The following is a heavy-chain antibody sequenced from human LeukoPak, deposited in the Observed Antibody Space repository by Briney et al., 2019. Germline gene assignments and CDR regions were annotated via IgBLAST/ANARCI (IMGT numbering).Heavy chain of an antibody. CDR3: ASGGFAYCGGDCYPFDY. J-gene: IGHJ4*02. D-gene: IGHD2-21*01. CDR1: GDTFSNFG. CDR2: IIPIFGTA. V-gene: IGHV1-69*01. Sequence: SVKVSCKASGDTFSNFGFSWVRQAPGQGLEWMGGIIPIFGTANYAQKFQGRVTITADESTSTAYMELSSLRSEDTAVYYCASGGFAYCGGDCYPFDYWGQGTLVTVSS.